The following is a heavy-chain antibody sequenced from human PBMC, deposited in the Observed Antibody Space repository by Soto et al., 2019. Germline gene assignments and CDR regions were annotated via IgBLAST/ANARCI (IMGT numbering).Heavy chain of an antibody. J-gene: IGHJ3*02. Sequence: GASVKVSCKASGGTFSSHAISWVRQAPGQGLEWMGGIIPIFGTANYAQKFQGRVTITADESTSTAYMELSSLRSEDTAVYYCARGYSGSYFDAFDIWGQGTMVTVSS. CDR3: ARGYSGSYFDAFDI. D-gene: IGHD1-26*01. V-gene: IGHV1-69*13. CDR2: IIPIFGTA. CDR1: GGTFSSHA.